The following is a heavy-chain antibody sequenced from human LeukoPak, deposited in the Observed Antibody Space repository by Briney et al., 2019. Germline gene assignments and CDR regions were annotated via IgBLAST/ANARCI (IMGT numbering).Heavy chain of an antibody. CDR3: ASEEGVVGGKYYYYYGMDV. CDR1: GFTFSSYG. V-gene: IGHV3-30*19. CDR2: ISYDGSNK. D-gene: IGHD2-21*01. Sequence: PGRSLRLSCAASGFTFSSYGMHWVRQAPGKGLEWVAVISYDGSNKYYADSVKGRFTISRDNSKNTLYLQMNSLRAEDTAVYYCASEEGVVGGKYYYYYGMDVWGQGTTVTVSS. J-gene: IGHJ6*02.